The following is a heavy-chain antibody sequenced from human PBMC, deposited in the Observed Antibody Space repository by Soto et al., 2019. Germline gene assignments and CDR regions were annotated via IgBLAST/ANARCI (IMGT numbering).Heavy chain of an antibody. D-gene: IGHD1-7*01. CDR1: GFTFTSSA. Sequence: SVKVSCKASGFTFTSSAVQWVRQARGQRLEWIGWIVVGSGNTNYAQKFQERVTITRDMSTSTAYMELSSLRSEDTAVYYCAAPNYPTAPYYYYGMDVWGQGTTVTVSS. V-gene: IGHV1-58*01. J-gene: IGHJ6*02. CDR3: AAPNYPTAPYYYYGMDV. CDR2: IVVGSGNT.